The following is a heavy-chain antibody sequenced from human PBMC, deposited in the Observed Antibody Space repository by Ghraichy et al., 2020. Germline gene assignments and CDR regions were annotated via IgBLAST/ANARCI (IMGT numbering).Heavy chain of an antibody. Sequence: ASVKVSWKASGYTFTSYAINWVRQAPGQGLEWMGWINTNTGNPTYAQGFTGRFVFSLDTSVSTAYLQISSLKVDDTAVYYCARVLGRSGLRGWFDPWGQGTLVTVSS. J-gene: IGHJ5*02. D-gene: IGHD3-22*01. CDR1: GYTFTSYA. CDR3: ARVLGRSGLRGWFDP. CDR2: INTNTGNP. V-gene: IGHV7-4-1*02.